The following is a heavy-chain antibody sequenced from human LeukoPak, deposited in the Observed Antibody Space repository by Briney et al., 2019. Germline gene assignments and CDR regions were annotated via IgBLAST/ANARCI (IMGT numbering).Heavy chain of an antibody. CDR3: ARIGGPDTRRGYYYMDV. D-gene: IGHD1-14*01. CDR2: IYYSGST. CDR1: GGSISRYY. J-gene: IGHJ6*03. Sequence: SETLSLTCSVSGGSISRYYWSWIRQPPGKGLEWIGYIYYSGSTNYNPSLKSRVTISVDASKNQFSLKLSSVTAADTAVYYCARIGGPDTRRGYYYMDVWGKGTTVTVSS. V-gene: IGHV4-59*12.